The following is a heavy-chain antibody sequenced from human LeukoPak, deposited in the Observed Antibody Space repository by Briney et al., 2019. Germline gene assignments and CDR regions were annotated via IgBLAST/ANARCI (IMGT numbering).Heavy chain of an antibody. Sequence: GGSLRLSCAASGFTFSNYWMAWVRQAPGKGSEWVANINLDGSQKYYVDSVKGRFTISRDNAENPLYLQMNSLRAEDTALYYCARKRPNYFDYWGQGTLVTVSS. J-gene: IGHJ4*02. V-gene: IGHV3-7*01. CDR1: GFTFSNYW. CDR2: INLDGSQK. CDR3: ARKRPNYFDY.